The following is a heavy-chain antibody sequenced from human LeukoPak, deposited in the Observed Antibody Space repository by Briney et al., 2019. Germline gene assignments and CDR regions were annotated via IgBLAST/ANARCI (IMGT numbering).Heavy chain of an antibody. J-gene: IGHJ1*01. V-gene: IGHV5-51*01. D-gene: IGHD3-22*01. CDR2: IYPGDSDT. CDR3: ATSLTMRDLGFQH. CDR1: GYSFTSYW. Sequence: GESLKISCKGSGYSFTSYWIGWVRQMPGKGLEWMGIIYPGDSDTRYSPSFQGQVTISADKSISTAYLQWSSLKASDTAMYYCATSLTMRDLGFQHWGQGTLVTVSS.